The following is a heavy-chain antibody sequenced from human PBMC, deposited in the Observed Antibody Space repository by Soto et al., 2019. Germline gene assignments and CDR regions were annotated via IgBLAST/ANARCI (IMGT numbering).Heavy chain of an antibody. Sequence: GGSLRLSCAASGFTVSSYAMHWVRQAPGKGLERVAVISYDGSNKYYADSVKGRFTISRDNSKNTLYLQMNSLRAEDTAVYYCARDLGIVVVPAAWYYYYGIDVRGQVPAATVS. CDR2: ISYDGSNK. CDR3: ARDLGIVVVPAAWYYYYGIDV. D-gene: IGHD2-2*01. J-gene: IGHJ6*02. CDR1: GFTVSSYA. V-gene: IGHV3-30-3*01.